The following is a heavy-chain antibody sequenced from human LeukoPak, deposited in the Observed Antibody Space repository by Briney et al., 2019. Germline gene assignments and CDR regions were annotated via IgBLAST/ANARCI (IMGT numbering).Heavy chain of an antibody. CDR2: INPNSGGT. J-gene: IGHJ4*02. V-gene: IGHV1-2*04. CDR3: ARSRSRGGGSCYGY. D-gene: IGHD2-15*01. CDR1: GYTFTGYY. Sequence: ASVKVSCKASGYTFTGYYMHWERQAPGQGLEWMGWINPNSGGTNYAQKFQGWVTMTRDTSISTAYMELSRLRSDDTAVYYCARSRSRGGGSCYGYWGQGTLVTVSS.